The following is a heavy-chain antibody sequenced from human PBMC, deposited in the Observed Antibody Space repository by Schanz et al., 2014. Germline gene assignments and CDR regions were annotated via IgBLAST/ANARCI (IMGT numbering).Heavy chain of an antibody. D-gene: IGHD3-10*01. CDR2: IGGSDGNT. J-gene: IGHJ6*02. V-gene: IGHV1-18*01. Sequence: QVQLVQSGGEVKTPGASVKVSCKASGYTFTRSGISWVRQAPGQGLEWMGWIGGSDGNTNFAQKFQGRVTMTTDTSTSTVYMELRSLTSDDSAVYYCARAAASTLFGIALPSDYGYYGMDVWGQGTTVTVAS. CDR1: GYTFTRSG. CDR3: ARAAASTLFGIALPSDYGYYGMDV.